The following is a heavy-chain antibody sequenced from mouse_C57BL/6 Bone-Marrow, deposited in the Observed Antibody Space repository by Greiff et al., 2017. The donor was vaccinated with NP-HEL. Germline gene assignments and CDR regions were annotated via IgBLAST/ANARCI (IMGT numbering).Heavy chain of an antibody. V-gene: IGHV1-42*01. Sequence: VQLQQSGPELVKPGASVKISCKASGYSFTGYYMNWVKQSPEKSLEWIGEINPSTGGTTYNQKFKAKATLTVDKSSSTAYMQLKSLTSEDSAVYYCASKGSTYYGSSSYWYFDVWGTGTTVTVSS. CDR1: GYSFTGYY. CDR2: INPSTGGT. J-gene: IGHJ1*03. D-gene: IGHD1-1*01. CDR3: ASKGSTYYGSSSYWYFDV.